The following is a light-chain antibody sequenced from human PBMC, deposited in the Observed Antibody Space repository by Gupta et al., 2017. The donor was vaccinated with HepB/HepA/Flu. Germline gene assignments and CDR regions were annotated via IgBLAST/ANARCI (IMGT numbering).Light chain of an antibody. J-gene: IGLJ1*01. V-gene: IGLV2-14*03. CDR2: DVS. CDR1: SSDVGGYNY. CDR3: TSYTFISTQV. Sequence: QSALTQPASVSGYPGQSITISCTGTSSDVGGYNYVSWYQQYPGKAPKLIIFDVSNRPSGVSDRFSGSKSGNTASLTISGLQAEDEADYHCTSYTFISTQVFGTGTTVIVL.